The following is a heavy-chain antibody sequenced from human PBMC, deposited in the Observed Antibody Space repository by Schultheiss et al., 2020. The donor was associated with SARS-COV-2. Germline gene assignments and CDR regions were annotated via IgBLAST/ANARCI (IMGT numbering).Heavy chain of an antibody. V-gene: IGHV4-61*08. CDR2: IYYSGST. D-gene: IGHD2-15*01. CDR1: GGSISSGGYY. CDR3: ARGVVAATFDAFDI. Sequence: SETLSLTCTVSGGSISSGGYYWSWIRQHPGKGLEWIGYIYYSGSTYYNPSLKSRVTISVDTSKNQFSLKLSSVTAADTAVYYCARGVVAATFDAFDIWGQGTTVTVSS. J-gene: IGHJ3*02.